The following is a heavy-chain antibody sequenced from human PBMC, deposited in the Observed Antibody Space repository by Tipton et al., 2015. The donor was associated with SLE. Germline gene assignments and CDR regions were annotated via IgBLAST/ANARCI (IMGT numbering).Heavy chain of an antibody. CDR2: IYTSGST. Sequence: TLSLTCTVSGGSISSGSYYWSWIRQPAGKGLEWIGRIYTSGSTNYNPSLKSRVTISVDTSKNQFSLKLSSVTAADTAVYYCARAAAPWYNYYGMDVWGQGTTVTVSS. D-gene: IGHD6-25*01. CDR1: GGSISSGSYY. V-gene: IGHV4-61*02. J-gene: IGHJ6*02. CDR3: ARAAAPWYNYYGMDV.